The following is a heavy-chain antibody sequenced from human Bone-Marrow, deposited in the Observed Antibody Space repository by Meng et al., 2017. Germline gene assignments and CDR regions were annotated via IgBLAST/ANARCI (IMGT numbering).Heavy chain of an antibody. D-gene: IGHD6-13*01. CDR2: IDPKSGDT. Sequence: ASVKVSCKPSGYNFPDYWLHWVRRAPGQGLEWMGRIDPKSGDTHYAQRFQGRVTMTGDTSISTAYMELSGLRSDDTAMYYCARDHTRKQQLVLLGYWGQGTLVTVSS. V-gene: IGHV1-2*06. J-gene: IGHJ4*02. CDR3: ARDHTRKQQLVLLGY. CDR1: GYNFPDYW.